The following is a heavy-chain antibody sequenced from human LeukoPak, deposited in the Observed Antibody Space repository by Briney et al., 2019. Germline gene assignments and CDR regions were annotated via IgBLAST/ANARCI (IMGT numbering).Heavy chain of an antibody. CDR1: GFTFSSYA. V-gene: IGHV3-30-3*01. Sequence: PGRSLRLSCAASGFTFSSYAMHWVRQAPGKGLEWVAVISYDGSNKYYADFVKGRFTISRDNSKNTLYLQMNSLRAEDTAVYYCARSRVAARPFDYWGQGTLVTVSS. J-gene: IGHJ4*02. D-gene: IGHD6-6*01. CDR3: ARSRVAARPFDY. CDR2: ISYDGSNK.